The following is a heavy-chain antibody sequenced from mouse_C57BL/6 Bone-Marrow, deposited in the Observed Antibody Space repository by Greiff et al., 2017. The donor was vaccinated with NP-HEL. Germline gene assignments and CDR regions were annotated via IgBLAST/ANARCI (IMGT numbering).Heavy chain of an antibody. CDR2: IRNKANGYTT. V-gene: IGHV7-3*01. CDR3: ASSLLLRPYFDV. J-gene: IGHJ1*03. D-gene: IGHD1-1*01. CDR1: GFTFTDYY. Sequence: EVQGVESGGGLVQPGGSLSLSCAASGFTFTDYYMSWVRQPPGKALEWLGFIRNKANGYTTEYSASVKGRFTISRDNSQSILYLQMNALRAEDSATYYCASSLLLRPYFDVWGTGTTVTVSS.